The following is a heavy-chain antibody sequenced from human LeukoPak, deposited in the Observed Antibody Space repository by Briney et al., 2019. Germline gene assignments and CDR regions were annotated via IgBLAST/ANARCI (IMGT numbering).Heavy chain of an antibody. V-gene: IGHV3-21*03. D-gene: IGHD3-22*01. CDR3: ARERYYDSSGPFDY. CDR2: ISSSSSYI. CDR1: GFTFSSYS. J-gene: IGHJ4*02. Sequence: GGSLRLSCAASGFTFSSYSMTWVRQAPGKGLEWVSSISSSSSYIYYADSVKGRFTISRDNAKNSLYLQMNSLRAEDTAAYYCARERYYDSSGPFDYWGQGTLVTVSS.